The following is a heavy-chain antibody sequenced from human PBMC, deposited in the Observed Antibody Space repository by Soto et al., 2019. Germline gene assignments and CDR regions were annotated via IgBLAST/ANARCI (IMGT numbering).Heavy chain of an antibody. D-gene: IGHD3-3*02. CDR2: MFYGAST. V-gene: IGHV4-39*01. CDR1: GSSINSSGYY. CDR3: ARLPSRHLVDY. J-gene: IGHJ4*02. Sequence: SETLSLTCTVSGSSINSSGYYWGWIRQPPGKGLEWIGSMFYGASTYYNPSLKSRVTVSVDTSKNQFSLNLRSVTAADTAVYYCARLPSRHLVDYWGQGTLVTVSS.